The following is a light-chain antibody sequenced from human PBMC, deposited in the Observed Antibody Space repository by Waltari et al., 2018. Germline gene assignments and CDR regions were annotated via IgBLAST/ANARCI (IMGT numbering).Light chain of an antibody. V-gene: IGKV2D-29*01. J-gene: IGKJ2*01. CDR2: EVS. CDR1: QNLLHSEGRTY. Sequence: DVVMTQSPLSLSVTPGQPASISCKSSQNLLHSEGRTYLYWYLQRPGQAPQVLIYEVSNRCSGVPDRFSGSGSGADFTLKISRVEAGDVGTYYCMQSTHFPLTFGQGTKLEIK. CDR3: MQSTHFPLT.